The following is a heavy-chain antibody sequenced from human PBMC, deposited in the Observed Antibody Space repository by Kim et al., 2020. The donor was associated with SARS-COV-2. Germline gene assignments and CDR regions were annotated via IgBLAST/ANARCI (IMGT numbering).Heavy chain of an antibody. J-gene: IGHJ4*02. CDR2: ISSSGSDI. CDR1: GFTLSSYS. Sequence: GGSLRLSCAASGFTLSSYSMNWVRQAPGKGLEWVSYISSSGSDIYYADSVKGRFTISRDNAKNSVYLQMNSLRDEDTAVYYCARDLLGWELLGFDDWGQGTLVTVSS. D-gene: IGHD1-26*01. CDR3: ARDLLGWELLGFDD. V-gene: IGHV3-48*02.